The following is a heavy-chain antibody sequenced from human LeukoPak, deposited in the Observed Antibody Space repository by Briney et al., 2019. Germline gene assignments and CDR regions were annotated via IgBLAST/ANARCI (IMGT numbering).Heavy chain of an antibody. D-gene: IGHD3-22*01. CDR3: ARHYYDSSGYYFLLDF. J-gene: IGHJ4*02. CDR2: IYYSGST. V-gene: IGHV4-59*01. Sequence: PSETLSLTCTVSGGSISSYYWSWIRQPPGKGLEWIGYIYYSGSTNYNPSLKSRVTMSVDTSRNQFSLKLSSVTAADTAVYYCARHYYDSSGYYFLLDFWGQGTLVTVSS. CDR1: GGSISSYY.